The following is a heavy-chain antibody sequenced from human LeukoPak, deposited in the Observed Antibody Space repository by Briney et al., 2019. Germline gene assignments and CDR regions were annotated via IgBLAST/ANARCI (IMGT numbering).Heavy chain of an antibody. V-gene: IGHV3-33*01. CDR1: GFTFSSYG. D-gene: IGHD3-10*01. CDR2: IWYDGSNK. J-gene: IGHJ4*02. Sequence: GRSLRLSCAASGFTFSSYGMHWVRQAPGKGLEWVAVIWYDGSNKYYADSVEGRFTISRDNSKNTLYLQMNSLRAEDTAVYYCARVPITMVRGVIMESWELDYWGQGTLVTVSS. CDR3: ARVPITMVRGVIMESWELDY.